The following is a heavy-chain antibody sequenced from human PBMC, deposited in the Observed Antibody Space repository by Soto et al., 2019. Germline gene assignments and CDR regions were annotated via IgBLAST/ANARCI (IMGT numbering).Heavy chain of an antibody. J-gene: IGHJ4*02. CDR2: INHSGST. CDR1: GGSFSGYY. V-gene: IGHV4-34*01. CDR3: ARHPGYYDILTGYTTYYFDS. D-gene: IGHD3-9*01. Sequence: NPSETLSLTCAVYGGSFSGYYWSWIRQPPGKGLEWIGEINHSGSTYDNPSLKSRLTMSVDTPKNQFSLKLSSVTAADTAVYYCARHPGYYDILTGYTTYYFDSWGQGILVTVSS.